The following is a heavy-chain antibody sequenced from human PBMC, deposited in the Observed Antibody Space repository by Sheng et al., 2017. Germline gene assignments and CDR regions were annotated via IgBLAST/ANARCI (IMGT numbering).Heavy chain of an antibody. Sequence: QVQLQQWGAGLLKPSETLSLTCAVYGGSFSGYYWSWIRQPPGKGLEWIGEINHSGSTNYNPSLKSRVTISVDTSKNQFSLKLSSVTAADTAVYYCATDTYCSGGSCYSAAFDIWGQGTNGHRLF. CDR2: INHSGST. CDR3: ATDTYCSGGSCYSAAFDI. J-gene: IGHJ3*02. D-gene: IGHD2-15*01. V-gene: IGHV4-34*01. CDR1: GGSFSGYY.